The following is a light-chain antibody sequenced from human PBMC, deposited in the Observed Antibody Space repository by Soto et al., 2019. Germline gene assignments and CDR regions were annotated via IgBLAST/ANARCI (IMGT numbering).Light chain of an antibody. V-gene: IGKV4-1*01. CDR3: QQYYSTPRT. CDR1: QSVLYSSTNNNH. J-gene: IGKJ1*01. Sequence: DIVMTQSPDSLAVSLGERATINCKSSQSVLYSSTNNNHLAWYQQKPGQPPRLIIYWASTRESGVPDRFSGSGSGTDVTLTIISLQAEDVAVYYCQQYYSTPRTFGQGTKVEIK. CDR2: WAS.